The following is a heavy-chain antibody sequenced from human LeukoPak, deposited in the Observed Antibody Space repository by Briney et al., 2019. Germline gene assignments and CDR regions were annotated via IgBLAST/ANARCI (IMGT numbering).Heavy chain of an antibody. Sequence: TSETLSLTCTVSGGSISSGDYYWSWIRQPPGKGLEWIGYIYYSGSTYYNPSLKSRVTISVDTSKNQFSLKLSSVTAADTAVYYCASGPPIYYYYMDVWGKGTTVTVSS. CDR1: GGSISSGDYY. V-gene: IGHV4-30-4*08. J-gene: IGHJ6*03. CDR3: ASGPPIYYYYMDV. CDR2: IYYSGST.